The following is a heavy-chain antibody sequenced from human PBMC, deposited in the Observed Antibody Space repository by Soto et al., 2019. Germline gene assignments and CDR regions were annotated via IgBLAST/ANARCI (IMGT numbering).Heavy chain of an antibody. CDR2: IYYSGST. CDR3: ARRSFWQQGWFDP. J-gene: IGHJ5*02. D-gene: IGHD3-3*01. CDR1: GGSISSSSYY. V-gene: IGHV4-39*01. Sequence: TSETLSLTCTVSGGSISSSSYYWGWIRQPPGKGLEWIGSIYYSGSTYYNPSLKSRVTISVDTSKNQFSLKLSSVTAADTAVYYCARRSFWQQGWFDPWGQGTLVTVSS.